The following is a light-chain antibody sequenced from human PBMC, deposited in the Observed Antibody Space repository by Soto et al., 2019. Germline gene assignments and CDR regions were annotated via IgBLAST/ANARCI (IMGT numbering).Light chain of an antibody. CDR3: EQANSFPIT. V-gene: IGKV1-12*01. J-gene: IGKJ5*01. Sequence: DIQMTQCLSAGSASVVDRVTITCRASQGISSWLAWYQQKPGKAPKLLIYAAYSLQSGVQSRFSGSGSGTDFTLTISSLQPEDFATYYCEQANSFPITFGQGTRLEIK. CDR1: QGISSW. CDR2: AAY.